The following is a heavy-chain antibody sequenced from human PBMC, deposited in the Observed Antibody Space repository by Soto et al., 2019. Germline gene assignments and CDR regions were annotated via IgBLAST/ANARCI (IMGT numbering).Heavy chain of an antibody. Sequence: GGSLRLSCAASGFTFSSYWMSWVRQAPGKGLEWVANIKQDGSEKYYVDSVKGRFTISRDNAKNSLYLQMNSLGASDTAMYYCARLVGDSTMATTQRAFDYWGQGTLVTVSS. D-gene: IGHD4-17*01. V-gene: IGHV3-7*03. CDR3: ARLVGDSTMATTQRAFDY. CDR1: GFTFSSYW. CDR2: IKQDGSEK. J-gene: IGHJ4*02.